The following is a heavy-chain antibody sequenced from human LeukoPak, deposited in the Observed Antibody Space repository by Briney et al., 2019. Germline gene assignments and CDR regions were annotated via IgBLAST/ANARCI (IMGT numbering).Heavy chain of an antibody. CDR2: ISSTGST. CDR3: ARHSATYGSGA. Sequence: SETLSLTCTVSGASMNTYYWTWIRQFPGKGLEWIGYISSTGSTNYNPSLKSRVTISLGTSKKKFSLELSSVTATDTAMYYCARHSATYGSGAWGQGTLVTVSS. J-gene: IGHJ5*02. D-gene: IGHD6-25*01. CDR1: GASMNTYY. V-gene: IGHV4-59*08.